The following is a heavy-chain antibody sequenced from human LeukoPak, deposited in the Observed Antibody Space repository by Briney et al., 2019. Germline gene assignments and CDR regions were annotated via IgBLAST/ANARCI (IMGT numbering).Heavy chain of an antibody. J-gene: IGHJ4*02. CDR1: GFTFSSYW. CDR2: IDSDGSST. CDR3: ARGRGTSSMHPRSSRLDY. Sequence: PGGSLRLSCAASGFTFSSYWMSWVRQAPGKGLVWVSRIDSDGSSTSYADSVRGRFTISRDNAKNTLSLQMNSLRAEDTAVYYCARGRGTSSMHPRSSRLDYWGQGTLVTVSS. D-gene: IGHD3-16*01. V-gene: IGHV3-74*01.